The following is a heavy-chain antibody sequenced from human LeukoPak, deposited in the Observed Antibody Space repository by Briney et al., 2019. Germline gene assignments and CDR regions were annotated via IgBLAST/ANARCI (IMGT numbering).Heavy chain of an antibody. CDR1: GYTFAGYY. J-gene: IGHJ4*02. V-gene: IGHV1-2*02. D-gene: IGHD2-15*01. CDR3: ARPSEADYYFDY. Sequence: ASVKVPCKASGYTFAGYYMHWVRQAPGQGLEWMGWINPNSGGTNYAQKFQGRVTMTRDTSISTAYMELSRLRSDDTAVYYCARPSEADYYFDYWGQGTLVTVSS. CDR2: INPNSGGT.